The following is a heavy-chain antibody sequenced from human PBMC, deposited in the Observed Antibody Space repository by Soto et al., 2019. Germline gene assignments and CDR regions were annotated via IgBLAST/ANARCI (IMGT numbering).Heavy chain of an antibody. CDR3: ARDAVAGYNPPYGTDV. Sequence: SETLSLTCTVSGASINSYYWSWIRQPPGKGLEWIGFISYSGSTNRNPSLKSRVTISVDTSKNQFSLELRSVTAEDTAIYYCARDAVAGYNPPYGTDVWGQGTTVTVS. V-gene: IGHV4-59*01. D-gene: IGHD6-19*01. CDR2: ISYSGST. J-gene: IGHJ6*02. CDR1: GASINSYY.